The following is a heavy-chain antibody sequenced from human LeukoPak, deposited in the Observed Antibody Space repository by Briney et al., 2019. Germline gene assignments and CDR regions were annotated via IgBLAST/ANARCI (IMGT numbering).Heavy chain of an antibody. CDR1: GFTFSSYS. D-gene: IGHD3-22*01. J-gene: IGHJ4*02. CDR3: ARGRYSSGSQYYFDY. Sequence: GGSLRLSCAASGFTFSSYSMSWVRQAPGKGLEWVSSISSSSSYIYYADSVKGRFTISRDNAKNSLYLQMNSLRAEDTAVYYSARGRYSSGSQYYFDYWGQGILVTVSS. V-gene: IGHV3-21*04. CDR2: ISSSSSYI.